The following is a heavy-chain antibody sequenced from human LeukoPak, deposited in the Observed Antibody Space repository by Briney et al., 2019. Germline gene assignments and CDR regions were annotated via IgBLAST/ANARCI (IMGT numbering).Heavy chain of an antibody. V-gene: IGHV4-59*01. Sequence: SETLSLTCTVAGASISSSYWSWIRQPPGKGLEWIGYIYYSGSTNYNPSLKSRVTISVDTSKNQFSLKLSSVTAADTAVYYCARSPRITMVRGVIFPFDIWGQGTMVTVSS. D-gene: IGHD3-10*01. CDR1: GASISSSY. CDR3: ARSPRITMVRGVIFPFDI. J-gene: IGHJ3*02. CDR2: IYYSGST.